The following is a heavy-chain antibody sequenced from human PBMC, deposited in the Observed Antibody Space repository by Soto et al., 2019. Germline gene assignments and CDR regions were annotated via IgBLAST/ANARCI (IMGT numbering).Heavy chain of an antibody. J-gene: IGHJ4*02. CDR3: ARKGVEATWGAINF. D-gene: IGHD5-12*01. CDR2: IDNRGRT. V-gene: IGHV4-34*01. CDR1: GGFFSTNC. Sequence: QVQLQQWGAGLVKLSETLSLTCAVHGGFFSTNCWMWIRQPPGKGLEWIGEIDNRGRTNYHPSLKSRVTVALDTSKTQVSLKLTSVTAADTVVYYCARKGVEATWGAINFWGQGPLVTVSS.